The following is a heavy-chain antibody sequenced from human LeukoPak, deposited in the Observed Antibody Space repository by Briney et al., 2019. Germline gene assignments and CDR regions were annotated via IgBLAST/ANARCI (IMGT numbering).Heavy chain of an antibody. CDR1: GFTFSNAW. CDR3: ARDSSGWLRPSPADY. CDR2: ISSSSSYI. Sequence: PGGSLRLSCAASGFTFSNAWMSWVRQAPGKGLEWVSSISSSSSYIYHADSVKGRFTISRDNAKNSVYLQMNSLRAEDTAVYYCARDSSGWLRPSPADYWGQGTLVTVSS. D-gene: IGHD6-13*01. J-gene: IGHJ4*02. V-gene: IGHV3-21*01.